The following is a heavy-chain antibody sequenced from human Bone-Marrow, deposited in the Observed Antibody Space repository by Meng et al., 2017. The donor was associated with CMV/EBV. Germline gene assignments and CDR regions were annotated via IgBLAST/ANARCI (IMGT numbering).Heavy chain of an antibody. D-gene: IGHD2-2*01. CDR1: GFTFNDYY. J-gene: IGHJ6*02. Sequence: GESLKISCAASGFTFNDYYMNWIRQTPGKGLEWVSYISSGGYTMYYADSVKGRFHISRDNARKSLYLQMNSLRSEDTAVYYCARGFGDLPQDIVVVPAGGDYYYYGMDVWGQGTTVTVSS. CDR2: ISSGGYTM. V-gene: IGHV3-11*01. CDR3: ARGFGDLPQDIVVVPAGGDYYYYGMDV.